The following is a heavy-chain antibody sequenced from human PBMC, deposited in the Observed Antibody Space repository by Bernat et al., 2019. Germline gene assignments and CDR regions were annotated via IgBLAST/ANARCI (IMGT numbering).Heavy chain of an antibody. V-gene: IGHV3-15*01. CDR1: GFSFSNAW. Sequence: EVQLVESGGGLVKPGGSLRLSCAASGFSFSNAWMSWVRQAPGKGLEWVGRIKRKNDGGTTDYAAPVKGRFTISSDDANTTLYLQMDSLKTEDTAVYYCTTGYCSNGVCYTYFDHWGQGTLVTVSS. CDR2: IKRKNDGGTT. CDR3: TTGYCSNGVCYTYFDH. D-gene: IGHD2-8*01. J-gene: IGHJ4*02.